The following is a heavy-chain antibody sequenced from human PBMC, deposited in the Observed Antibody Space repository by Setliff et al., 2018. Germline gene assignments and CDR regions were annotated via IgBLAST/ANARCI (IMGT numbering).Heavy chain of an antibody. D-gene: IGHD3-3*01. CDR2: INAGNGNT. J-gene: IGHJ4*02. Sequence: ASVKVSCKASGYTFTSYAMHWVRQAPGQRLEWMGWINAGNGNTKYSQKFQGRVTITRDTSASTAYMELSSLRSEDTAVYYCARSPPTSTYYGFWSGYSYYFDYWGQGTLVTVSS. CDR3: ARSPPTSTYYGFWSGYSYYFDY. V-gene: IGHV1-3*01. CDR1: GYTFTSYA.